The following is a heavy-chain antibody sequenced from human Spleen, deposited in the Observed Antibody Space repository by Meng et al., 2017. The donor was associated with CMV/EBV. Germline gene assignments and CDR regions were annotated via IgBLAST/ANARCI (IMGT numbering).Heavy chain of an antibody. CDR1: GGTFNNYA. CDR2: ISAYNGDT. Sequence: ASVKVSCKASGGTFNNYAISWVRQAPGQGLEWMGWISAYNGDTNYTQRLQGRVTMTTDTSTSTAYMELRSLRSDDTAVYYCARAGGVIVPYYYGMDVWGQGTTVTVSS. V-gene: IGHV1-18*01. D-gene: IGHD2/OR15-2a*01. CDR3: ARAGGVIVPYYYGMDV. J-gene: IGHJ6*02.